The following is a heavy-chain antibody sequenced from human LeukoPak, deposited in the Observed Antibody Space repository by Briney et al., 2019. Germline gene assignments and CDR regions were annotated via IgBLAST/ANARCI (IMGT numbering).Heavy chain of an antibody. CDR2: ISPSGDIL. V-gene: IGHV3-23*01. J-gene: IGHJ4*02. CDR3: AKQIPKQWLVLHKYYFDY. Sequence: PGGSLRLSCAASGFTFSSHGIDWVRQAPGKGLEWVSGISPSGDILYYADSVKGRFTISRDNSKNTLYLQMNSLRAEDTAVYYCAKQIPKQWLVLHKYYFDYWGQGTLVTVSS. CDR1: GFTFSSHG. D-gene: IGHD6-19*01.